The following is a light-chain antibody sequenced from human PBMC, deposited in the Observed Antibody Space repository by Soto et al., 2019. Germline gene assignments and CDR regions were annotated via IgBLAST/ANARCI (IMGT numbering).Light chain of an antibody. Sequence: EIVLTQSPGTLSLSPGERATLSCRASQTISKNYIAWYQQKPGRAPRLLISATSKRATGIADRVSGSVSGTALRLTISRLEPEDSPVYFCQQYGRAFGKGIKVDI. J-gene: IGKJ1*01. V-gene: IGKV3-20*01. CDR3: QQYGRA. CDR1: QTISKNY. CDR2: ATS.